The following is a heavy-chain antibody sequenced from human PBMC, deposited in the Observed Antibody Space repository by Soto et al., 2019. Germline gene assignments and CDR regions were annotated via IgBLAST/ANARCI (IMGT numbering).Heavy chain of an antibody. D-gene: IGHD3-16*01. J-gene: IGHJ4*02. V-gene: IGHV3-30*18. CDR1: GFTFSSYG. CDR2: TSYDGSNK. Sequence: QVQLVESGGGVVQPGRSLRLSCAASGFTFSSYGMHWVRQAPGKGLEWVAVTSYDGSNKYYADSVKGRFTISRDNSKNTLYLQMNSLRAEDTAVYYCAKDKDGDSYNWGELDYWGQGTLVTVSS. CDR3: AKDKDGDSYNWGELDY.